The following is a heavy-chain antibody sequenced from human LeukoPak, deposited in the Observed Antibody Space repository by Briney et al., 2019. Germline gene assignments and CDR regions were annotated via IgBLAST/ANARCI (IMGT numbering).Heavy chain of an antibody. CDR1: GITFSSNW. CDR3: ARDGCTSTSCYTRGDV. D-gene: IGHD2-2*02. J-gene: IGHJ6*03. CDR2: IKPDGSEK. V-gene: IGHV3-7*01. Sequence: GGSLRLSCAAAGITFSSNWMSWVRQAPGKGLEWVANIKPDGSEKYYVDSVKGRFTISRDSAKNSLYLQMNSLRAEDSAVYYCARDGCTSTSCYTRGDVWGKGTMVTVSS.